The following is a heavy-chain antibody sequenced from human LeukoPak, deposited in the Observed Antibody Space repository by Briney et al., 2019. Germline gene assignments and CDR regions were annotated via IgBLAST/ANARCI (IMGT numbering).Heavy chain of an antibody. CDR3: VKGGSISHNWFDS. J-gene: IGHJ5*01. Sequence: GGSLRLSCAASGFTYSDYGMHWVRQAPGRGLEWVAFILNDGTWEYYPDSVKGRLTISRDNSRNTLYLQMNSVRLEDTAIHYCVKGGSISHNWFDSWGQGTLVTVSS. CDR2: ILNDGTWE. D-gene: IGHD3-16*01. CDR1: GFTYSDYG. V-gene: IGHV3-30*02.